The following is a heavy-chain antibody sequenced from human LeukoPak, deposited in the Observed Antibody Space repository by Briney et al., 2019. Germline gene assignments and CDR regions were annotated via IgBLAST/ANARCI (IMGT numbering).Heavy chain of an antibody. J-gene: IGHJ4*01. V-gene: IGHV4-38-2*02. CDR1: GYSISSGYY. CDR2: IYQSGST. CDR3: ASLLGPLSCNFGFARDY. D-gene: IGHD3-10*01. Sequence: KPSETLSLTCSVSGYSISSGYYWGWIRQPPGKGLEWIGSIYQSGSTYYNPSLKSRVTISVDTSKNQFSLKLSSVTAADTAVYYCASLLGPLSCNFGFARDYWGQGTLVTVSS.